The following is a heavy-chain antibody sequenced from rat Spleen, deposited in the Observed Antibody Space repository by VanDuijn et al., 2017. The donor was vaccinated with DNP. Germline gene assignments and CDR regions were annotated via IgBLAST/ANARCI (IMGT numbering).Heavy chain of an antibody. CDR3: ARHDYYSSPYYAMDA. J-gene: IGHJ4*01. V-gene: IGHV5-31*01. CDR2: ISYEGSST. Sequence: EVQLVESGGDLVQPGRSLKLSCVASGFTFNSYWMTWIRQVPGKGLEWVASISYEGSSTYYGDSVKGRFTISRDNAKSTLYLQMNSLRSEDTATYYCARHDYYSSPYYAMDAWGQGTSVTVSS. D-gene: IGHD1-2*01. CDR1: GFTFNSYW.